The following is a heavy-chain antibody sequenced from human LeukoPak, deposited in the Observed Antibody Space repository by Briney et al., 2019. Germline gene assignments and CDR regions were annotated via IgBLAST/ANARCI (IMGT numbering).Heavy chain of an antibody. V-gene: IGHV3-23*01. CDR3: AKLQAVYSSSPSGY. J-gene: IGHJ4*02. D-gene: IGHD6-6*01. Sequence: GGSLRLSCAASGFTFSSYAMSWVRQAPGKGLEWVSAISGSGGSTYYADSVKGRFTISRDNSKNTLYLQMNSLRAKDTAVYYCAKLQAVYSSSPSGYWGQGTLVTVSS. CDR1: GFTFSSYA. CDR2: ISGSGGST.